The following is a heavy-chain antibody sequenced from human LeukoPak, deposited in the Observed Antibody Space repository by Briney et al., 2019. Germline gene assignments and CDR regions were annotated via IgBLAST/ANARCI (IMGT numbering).Heavy chain of an antibody. J-gene: IGHJ5*02. CDR3: ARGAGPFDWFDP. CDR2: IYYSGST. D-gene: IGHD6-19*01. V-gene: IGHV4-59*01. CDR1: GGSISSYY. Sequence: SETLSLTCTVSGGSISSYYSSWIRQPPGKGLEWIGYIYYSGSTNYNPSLKSRVTISVDTSKNQFSLKLSSVTAADTAVYYCARGAGPFDWFDPWGQGTLVTVSS.